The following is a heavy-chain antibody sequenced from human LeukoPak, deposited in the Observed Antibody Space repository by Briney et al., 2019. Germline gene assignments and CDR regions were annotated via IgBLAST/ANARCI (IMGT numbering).Heavy chain of an antibody. CDR3: ARDNAPYTSTSSGLGLFDY. V-gene: IGHV3-53*01. CDR1: GFTFSSYW. J-gene: IGHJ4*02. D-gene: IGHD6-6*01. Sequence: GGSLRLSCAASGFTFSSYWMSWVRQAPGKGLEWVSVIYSDGRTYYADSVKGRFTISRDNSKNTLYLQMNGLRAEDTAVYYCARDNAPYTSTSSGLGLFDYWGQGTLVTVSS. CDR2: IYSDGRT.